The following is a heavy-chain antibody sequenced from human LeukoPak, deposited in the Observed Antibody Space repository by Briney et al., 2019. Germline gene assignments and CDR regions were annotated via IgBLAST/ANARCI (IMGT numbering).Heavy chain of an antibody. D-gene: IGHD5-12*01. J-gene: IGHJ3*01. CDR1: GYTFTGYY. V-gene: IGHV1-2*04. CDR2: INPNSGGT. CDR3: ARYSGYDLDAFDV. Sequence: ASVTASCKASGYTFTGYYMHWVRQAPGQGLEWMGWINPNSGGTNYAQKFQGWVTMTRDTSISTAYMELSRLRSDDTAVYYCARYSGYDLDAFDVWGQGTMVTVSS.